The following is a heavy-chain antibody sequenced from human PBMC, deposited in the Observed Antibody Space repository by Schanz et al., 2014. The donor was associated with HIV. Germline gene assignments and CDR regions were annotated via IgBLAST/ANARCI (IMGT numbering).Heavy chain of an antibody. J-gene: IGHJ4*02. CDR2: INPNSGGT. V-gene: IGHV1-2*02. CDR1: GYTFIDYY. Sequence: VQLVQSGAEVKEPGASVKVSCKASGYTFIDYYVHWVRQAPGQGLEWMGWINPNSGGTNYAQKFQGRVNLTRDTSISTASMELSRLRADDTAVYYCTRGARDCSNGVCGGTYFDYWGQGTLVTVSS. D-gene: IGHD2-8*01. CDR3: TRGARDCSNGVCGGTYFDY.